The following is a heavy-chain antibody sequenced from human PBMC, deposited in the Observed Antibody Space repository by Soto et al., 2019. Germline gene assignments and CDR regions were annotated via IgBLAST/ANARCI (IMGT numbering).Heavy chain of an antibody. CDR3: AKDWGFSGYDHFDY. V-gene: IGHV1-46*01. D-gene: IGHD5-12*01. Sequence: ASVKVSLEASGNTFTRYDIHWVRQAPGQRLEWMGMINPNSGSTNYAQKIQGRVTLTRDTSTSTVYMELSSLRSEDTALYYCAKDWGFSGYDHFDYWG. CDR1: GNTFTRYD. J-gene: IGHJ4*01. CDR2: INPNSGST.